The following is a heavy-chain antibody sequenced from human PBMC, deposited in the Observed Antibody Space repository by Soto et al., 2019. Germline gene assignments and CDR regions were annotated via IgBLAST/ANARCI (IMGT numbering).Heavy chain of an antibody. CDR2: IWYDGSNK. CDR1: GFTFSSYG. J-gene: IGHJ4*02. CDR3: ARALNYGDYWCDY. V-gene: IGHV3-33*01. Sequence: QVQLVESGGGVVQPGRSLRLSCAASGFTFSSYGMHWVRQAPGKGLEWVAVIWYDGSNKYYADSVKGRFTISRDNSKNTLYLQMNSLRAEDTAVYYCARALNYGDYWCDYWGQGTLVTVSS. D-gene: IGHD4-17*01.